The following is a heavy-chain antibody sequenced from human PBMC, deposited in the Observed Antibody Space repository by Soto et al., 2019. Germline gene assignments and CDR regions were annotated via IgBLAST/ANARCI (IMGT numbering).Heavy chain of an antibody. V-gene: IGHV4-34*01. Sequence: PSETLSLTCAVYGGSFSGYYWSWIRQPPGKGLEWIGEINHSGSTNYNPSLKSRVTISVDTSKNQFSLKLSSVTAADTAVYYCARGLGIAELRGPNFDYWGQGTLVTVS. CDR1: GGSFSGYY. D-gene: IGHD6-13*01. CDR3: ARGLGIAELRGPNFDY. J-gene: IGHJ4*02. CDR2: INHSGST.